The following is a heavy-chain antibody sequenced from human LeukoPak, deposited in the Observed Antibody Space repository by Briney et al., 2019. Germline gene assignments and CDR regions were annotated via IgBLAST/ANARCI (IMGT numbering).Heavy chain of an antibody. V-gene: IGHV1-2*02. CDR3: ARADTGYDAFDI. Sequence: RASVKVSCKASGYTFIGYYMHWVRQAPGEGLEWMGWINPNSGGTDYAQKFQGRVTMTRDTSISTAYMELSRLRSDDTAVYYCARADTGYDAFDIWGQGTMVTASS. CDR1: GYTFIGYY. J-gene: IGHJ3*02. D-gene: IGHD3-9*01. CDR2: INPNSGGT.